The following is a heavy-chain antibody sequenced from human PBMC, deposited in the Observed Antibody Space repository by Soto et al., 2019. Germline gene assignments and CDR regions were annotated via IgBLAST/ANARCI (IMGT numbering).Heavy chain of an antibody. Sequence: ASVKVSCKAPGYTFTSYAMHWVRQAPGQRLEWMGWINAGNGNTKYSQKFQGRVTITRDTSASTAYMELSSLRSEDTAVYYCASCPNYDYIWGSYRRNKHFDYWGQGTLVTVSS. J-gene: IGHJ4*02. CDR2: INAGNGNT. CDR1: GYTFTSYA. CDR3: ASCPNYDYIWGSYRRNKHFDY. D-gene: IGHD3-16*02. V-gene: IGHV1-3*01.